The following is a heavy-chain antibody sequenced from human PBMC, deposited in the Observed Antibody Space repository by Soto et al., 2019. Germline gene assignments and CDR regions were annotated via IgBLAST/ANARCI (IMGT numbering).Heavy chain of an antibody. Sequence: PGRSLRLSCTASESIFDDYALHWVRQAPGKGLERVSGISRNSGSIDYAHPVKARFTISRDNAKNSLYLQMNSLRAEDTGLYYCSKEASLAYYYYYGMDVWGQGTTVTVSS. CDR3: SKEASLAYYYYYGMDV. CDR2: ISRNSGSI. V-gene: IGHV3-9*01. J-gene: IGHJ6*02. CDR1: ESIFDDYA.